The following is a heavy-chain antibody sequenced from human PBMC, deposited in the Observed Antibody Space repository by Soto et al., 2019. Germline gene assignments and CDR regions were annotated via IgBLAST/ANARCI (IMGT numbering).Heavy chain of an antibody. CDR3: ARDIDFAIAY. J-gene: IGHJ4*02. CDR1: GYIFNNFG. CDR2: IYSKAGTI. D-gene: IGHD3-9*01. V-gene: IGHV1-18*01. Sequence: QVQLVQSGAEVQQPGASVKVSCKTSGYIFNNFGITWVRQAPGLGLEWLGWIYSKAGTINFAQKFQGRVTMTTDTSTSTAYMELRSLTFDDSAVYFCARDIDFAIAYWGQGTLVTVS.